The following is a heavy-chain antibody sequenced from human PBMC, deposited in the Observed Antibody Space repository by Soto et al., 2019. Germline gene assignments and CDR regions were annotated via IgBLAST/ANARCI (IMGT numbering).Heavy chain of an antibody. Sequence: EVQLVESGGGLVQPGGSLRLSCEASGFTFRNYDMHWFRQGTGKGLEWVSGISAAGYPDYADSVECRFTISRENAQNSFSLQMNSLRVGDTAVYYCTRTDRDFYGLDVWGQGNTVIVSS. CDR2: ISAAGYP. V-gene: IGHV3-13*05. CDR3: TRTDRDFYGLDV. CDR1: GFTFRNYD. J-gene: IGHJ6*02.